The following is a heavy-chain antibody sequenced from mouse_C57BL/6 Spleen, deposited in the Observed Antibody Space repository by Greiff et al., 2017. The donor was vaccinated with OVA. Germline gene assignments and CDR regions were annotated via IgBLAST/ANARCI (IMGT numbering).Heavy chain of an antibody. J-gene: IGHJ2*01. V-gene: IGHV1-15*01. CDR3: TRSYYSNLNFDY. CDR2: IDPETGGT. Sequence: VQLQQSGAELVRPGASVTLSCKASGYTFTDYEMHWVKQTPVHGLEWIGAIDPETGGTAYNQKFKGKAILTADKSSSTAYMELRGLTSEDSAVYYCTRSYYSNLNFDYWGQGTTLTVSS. D-gene: IGHD2-5*01. CDR1: GYTFTDYE.